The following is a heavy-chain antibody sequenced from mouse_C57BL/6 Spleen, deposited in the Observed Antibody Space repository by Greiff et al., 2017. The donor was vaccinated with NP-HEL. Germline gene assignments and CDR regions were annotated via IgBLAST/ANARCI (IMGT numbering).Heavy chain of an antibody. Sequence: VQLQQSGPELVKPGASVKISCKASGYSFTGYYMNWVKQSPEKSLEWIGEINPSTGGTTYNQKFKAKATLTVDISSSTAYMQLKSLTSEDSAVYYCATSTMVTTRYFDVWGTGTTVTVSS. CDR3: ATSTMVTTRYFDV. V-gene: IGHV1-42*01. J-gene: IGHJ1*03. D-gene: IGHD2-2*01. CDR2: INPSTGGT. CDR1: GYSFTGYY.